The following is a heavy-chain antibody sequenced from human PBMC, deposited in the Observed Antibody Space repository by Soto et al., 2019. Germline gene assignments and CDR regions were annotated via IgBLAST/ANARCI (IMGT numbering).Heavy chain of an antibody. Sequence: QVQLQESGPGLVKPSETLSLTCTVSGGSISNYHWSWIRQPPGKGLESIGYIYYSGSTNYNPSLKRRVTISVDTSKNQFSLKLSSVTAADTAVYYCARQPRYDSSGHYPHDAFDIWGQGTMVTVSS. J-gene: IGHJ3*02. CDR2: IYYSGST. CDR3: ARQPRYDSSGHYPHDAFDI. D-gene: IGHD3-22*01. V-gene: IGHV4-59*01. CDR1: GGSISNYH.